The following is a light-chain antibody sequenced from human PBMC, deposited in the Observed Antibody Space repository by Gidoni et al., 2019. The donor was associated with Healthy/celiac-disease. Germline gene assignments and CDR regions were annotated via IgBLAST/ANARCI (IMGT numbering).Light chain of an antibody. CDR2: GKN. Sequence: SSELTQDPAVSVALGQTVRITCQGDSLRSYYASWYQQKPGQATVLVIYGKNNRPSGIPDRFSGSSSGNTASLTITDSQAEDEADYYCNSRDSSGNLYVFGTGTKVTVL. CDR3: NSRDSSGNLYV. V-gene: IGLV3-19*01. CDR1: SLRSYY. J-gene: IGLJ1*01.